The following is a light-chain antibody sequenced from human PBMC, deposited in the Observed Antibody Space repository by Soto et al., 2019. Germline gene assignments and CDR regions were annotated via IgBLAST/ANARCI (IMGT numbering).Light chain of an antibody. Sequence: QSALPQPASVSASPGQSITISCTGTSSDVGGYEYVAWYQQHLGKAPKVMIYDVSLRPSGVSNRFSGSKSGNTASLTISGLQTEDEADYYCSSYTSSSTVVFGGGTKLTVL. J-gene: IGLJ2*01. CDR3: SSYTSSSTVV. CDR2: DVS. V-gene: IGLV2-14*01. CDR1: SSDVGGYEY.